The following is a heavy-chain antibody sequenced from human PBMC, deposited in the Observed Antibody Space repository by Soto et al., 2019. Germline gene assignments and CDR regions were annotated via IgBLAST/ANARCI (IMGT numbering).Heavy chain of an antibody. CDR2: IIPIFGTA. CDR3: ASGKDFWKGYHQVVDYGMDV. D-gene: IGHD3-3*01. J-gene: IGHJ6*02. V-gene: IGHV1-69*13. Sequence: SVKVSCKASGGSVSGYAISWVRQAHGQGLEWMGGIIPIFGTANYAQKFQGRVTITADESTSTAYMELSSLRSEDTAVYYCASGKDFWKGYHQVVDYGMDVRRQGATVTGSS. CDR1: GGSVSGYA.